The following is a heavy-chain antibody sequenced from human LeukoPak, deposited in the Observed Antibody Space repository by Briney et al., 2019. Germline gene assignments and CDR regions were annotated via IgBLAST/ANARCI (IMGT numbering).Heavy chain of an antibody. V-gene: IGHV3-30-3*01. J-gene: IGHJ4*02. CDR2: ISYDGTNK. CDR1: GFTFSSYA. D-gene: IGHD3-10*01. Sequence: PGRSLRLSCAASGFTFSSYAMHWVRQAPGKGLEWVAVISYDGTNKYYANSVKGRFTISRDNSKNTLYLQMNSLRAKDTAVYYCARGPYGSGSYYLYWGQGTLVTVSS. CDR3: ARGPYGSGSYYLY.